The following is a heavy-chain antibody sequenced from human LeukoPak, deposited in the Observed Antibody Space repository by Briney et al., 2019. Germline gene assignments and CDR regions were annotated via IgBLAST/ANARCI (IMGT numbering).Heavy chain of an antibody. CDR2: ISAYNGNT. V-gene: IGHV1-18*01. Sequence: GASVKVSCKPSGYTFTSYGISWVRQAPGQGLEWMGWISAYNGNTNYAQKLQGRVTMTTDTSTSTAYMELRSLRSDDTAVYYCARDSAYYDYVWGSSTHGWFDPWGQGTLVTVSS. CDR1: GYTFTSYG. D-gene: IGHD3-16*01. J-gene: IGHJ5*02. CDR3: ARDSAYYDYVWGSSTHGWFDP.